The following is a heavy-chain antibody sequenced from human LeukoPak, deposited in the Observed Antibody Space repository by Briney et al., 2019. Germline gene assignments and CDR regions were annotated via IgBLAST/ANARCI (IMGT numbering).Heavy chain of an antibody. CDR3: ARDRSYGGPIPYWYFDL. V-gene: IGHV4-61*02. D-gene: IGHD4-23*01. CDR1: GSSISSDNYY. Sequence: SQTLSLTCTVSGSSISSDNYYWSWIRQPAGKGLEWIGRIYTSGSTNYNPSLKSRVTMSLDTSKNQFSLNLSSVTAADTAVYYCARDRSYGGPIPYWYFDLWGRGTLVTVSS. J-gene: IGHJ2*01. CDR2: IYTSGST.